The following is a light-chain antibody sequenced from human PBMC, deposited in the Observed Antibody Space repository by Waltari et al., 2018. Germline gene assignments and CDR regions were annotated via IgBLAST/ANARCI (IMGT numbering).Light chain of an antibody. Sequence: QSVLTHPPSASGSPGPRVSIPCSGSGTNSGGNYVYWYQQFPGSAPKVLLYKTNQRPSGVPDRFSGSKSCTSGSLSISGLRSEDEAEYYCASWDDDVSGVVFGGGTKLTVL. CDR1: GTNSGGNY. V-gene: IGLV1-47*01. CDR3: ASWDDDVSGVV. J-gene: IGLJ2*01. CDR2: KTN.